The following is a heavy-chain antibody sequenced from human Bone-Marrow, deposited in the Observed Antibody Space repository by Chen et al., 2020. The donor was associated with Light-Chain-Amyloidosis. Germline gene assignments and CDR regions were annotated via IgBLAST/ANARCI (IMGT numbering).Heavy chain of an antibody. V-gene: IGHV3-23*01. Sequence: EVQLLESGGGLVQPGGSLRLSCAASGFTFSSYAMSWVRQAPGKGLEWVLAISCSGGSTYYADSVKGRFTISRDNSKNTLYLQMNSLRAEDTAVYYCAKCGSDSSAPWLWYFDLWGRGTLVTVSS. J-gene: IGHJ2*01. CDR3: AKCGSDSSAPWLWYFDL. CDR2: ISCSGGST. CDR1: GFTFSSYA. D-gene: IGHD3-22*01.